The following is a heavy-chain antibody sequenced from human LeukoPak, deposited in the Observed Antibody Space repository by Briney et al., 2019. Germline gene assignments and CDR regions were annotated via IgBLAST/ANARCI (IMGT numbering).Heavy chain of an antibody. Sequence: ASVKVSCKTSGYTFTGYYIQWVRQAPGQGLEWMGFINPTSGGTNYAQEFQGRVTMTRDTSISTAYMELSRLTSDDTAVYYCARHGERSIAVAATGFDYWGQGTLVTVSS. CDR3: ARHGERSIAVAATGFDY. CDR2: INPTSGGT. CDR1: GYTFTGYY. V-gene: IGHV1-2*02. D-gene: IGHD6-19*01. J-gene: IGHJ4*02.